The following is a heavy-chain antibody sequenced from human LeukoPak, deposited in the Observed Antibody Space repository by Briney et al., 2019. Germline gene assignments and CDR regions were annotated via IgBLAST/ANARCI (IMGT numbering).Heavy chain of an antibody. CDR3: ARSTTSSAFDI. J-gene: IGHJ3*02. D-gene: IGHD2/OR15-2a*01. CDR1: GYTFTGYY. Sequence: GASVKVSCKASGYTFTGYYMHWVRQAPGQGLEWMGRINPNSGGTNYAQKFQGRVTMTRDTSISTAYMELSSLRSEDTAVYYCARSTTSSAFDIWGQGTMVTVSS. CDR2: INPNSGGT. V-gene: IGHV1-2*06.